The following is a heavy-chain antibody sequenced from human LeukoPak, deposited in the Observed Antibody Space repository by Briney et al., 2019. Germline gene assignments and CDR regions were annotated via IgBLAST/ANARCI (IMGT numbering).Heavy chain of an antibody. D-gene: IGHD3-3*01. CDR2: ISSSSSYI. V-gene: IGHV3-21*01. J-gene: IGHJ3*02. Sequence: PGGSLRLFCAASGFTFSSYSMNWVRQAPGKGLEWVSSISSSSSYIYYADSVKGRFTISRDNAKNSLYLQMNSLRAEDTAVYYCAREGRFLEWLPYHDAFDIWGQGTMVTVSS. CDR3: AREGRFLEWLPYHDAFDI. CDR1: GFTFSSYS.